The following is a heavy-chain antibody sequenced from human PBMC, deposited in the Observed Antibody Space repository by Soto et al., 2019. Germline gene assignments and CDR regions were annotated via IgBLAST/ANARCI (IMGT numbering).Heavy chain of an antibody. V-gene: IGHV1-18*01. CDR2: ISGYNGDT. CDR1: GYTFTRYG. D-gene: IGHD2-8*01. Sequence: ASVKVSCKASGYTFTRYGISWVRQAPGQGLEWMGWISGYNGDTKYAQKFQGRVTMTVVTSTTTAYMELRSLTSDDRAVYYCAKNGQPPYYYYGMDVWGQGTTVTVSS. CDR3: AKNGQPPYYYYGMDV. J-gene: IGHJ6*02.